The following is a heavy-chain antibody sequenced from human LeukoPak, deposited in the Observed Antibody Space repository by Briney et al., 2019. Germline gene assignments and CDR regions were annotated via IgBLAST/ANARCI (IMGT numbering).Heavy chain of an antibody. CDR3: ARDPEGTMVRGVTLNFDY. CDR1: GFTFSSYG. D-gene: IGHD3-10*01. V-gene: IGHV3-33*01. CDR2: IWYDGSNK. J-gene: IGHJ4*02. Sequence: GGSLRLSCAASGFTFSSYGMHWVRQAPGKGLEWVAVIWYDGSNKYYADSVKGRFTISRDNSKNTLYLQMNSLRAEDTAVYYCARDPEGTMVRGVTLNFDYWGQGTLVTVSS.